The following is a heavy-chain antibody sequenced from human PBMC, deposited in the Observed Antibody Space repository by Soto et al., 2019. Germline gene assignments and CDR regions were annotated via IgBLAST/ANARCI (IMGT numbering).Heavy chain of an antibody. J-gene: IGHJ4*02. Sequence: GGSPESGCAASRFTLTSYIMNWVRQAPGKGLEWVSSISSTTNYIYYGDSMKGRFTISRDNAKNSLYLEMNSLRAEDTAVYYCARESEDLTSNFDYCGQGTLVTVSS. CDR2: ISSTTNYI. V-gene: IGHV3-21*06. CDR1: RFTLTSYI. CDR3: ARESEDLTSNFDY.